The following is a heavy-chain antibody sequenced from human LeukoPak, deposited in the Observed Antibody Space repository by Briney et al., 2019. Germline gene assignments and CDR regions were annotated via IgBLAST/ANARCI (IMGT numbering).Heavy chain of an antibody. CDR3: ARDRGYYVFDY. Sequence: GGSLRLSCAASGFTFSSYWMTWVRQAPGKGLEWVAHVKPDGSEKSYVDSVKGRFTISGDNAQNSLYLQMNSLRAEDTAVYYCARDRGYYVFDYWGQGTLVTVSS. CDR2: VKPDGSEK. CDR1: GFTFSSYW. D-gene: IGHD3-22*01. J-gene: IGHJ4*02. V-gene: IGHV3-7*01.